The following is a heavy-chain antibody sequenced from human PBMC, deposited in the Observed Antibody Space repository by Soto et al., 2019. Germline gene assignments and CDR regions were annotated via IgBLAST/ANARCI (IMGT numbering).Heavy chain of an antibody. Sequence: GGSLRLSCAASGFTVSSNYMSWVRQAPGKGLEWVSVIYSGGSTYYADSVKGRFTISRDNSKNTLYLQMNSLRAEDTAVYCCARALITIFGVGHDAFDIWGQGTMVTVSS. CDR1: GFTVSSNY. D-gene: IGHD3-3*01. J-gene: IGHJ3*02. CDR2: IYSGGST. V-gene: IGHV3-53*01. CDR3: ARALITIFGVGHDAFDI.